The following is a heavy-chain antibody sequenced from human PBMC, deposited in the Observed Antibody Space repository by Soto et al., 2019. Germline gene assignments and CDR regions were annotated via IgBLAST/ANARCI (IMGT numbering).Heavy chain of an antibody. Sequence: SETLSLTCSVSGGSISSSNWWSWVRQPPGKGLEWIGEIYHSGSTNYNPSLKSRVTISVDKSKNQFSLKLSSVTAADTAVYYCARVVNYGDYYYYGMDVWGQGTTVTAP. CDR3: ARVVNYGDYYYYGMDV. V-gene: IGHV4-4*02. CDR2: IYHSGST. CDR1: GGSISSSNW. J-gene: IGHJ6*02. D-gene: IGHD4-17*01.